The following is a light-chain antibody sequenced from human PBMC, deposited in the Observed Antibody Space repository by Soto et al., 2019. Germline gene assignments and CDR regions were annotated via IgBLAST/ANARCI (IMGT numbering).Light chain of an antibody. CDR1: SSDVCSYNY. Sequence: QSALTQPASVSGSPGQSITISCTGTSSDVCSYNYVSWSQQHPGKAPKVIIYDVSNRPSGVSNRFSGSKSGDTASLTISGLQAEDEAEYFCSSYTVSTTQRYVFGVGTQRTVL. V-gene: IGLV2-14*03. J-gene: IGLJ7*01. CDR3: SSYTVSTTQRYV. CDR2: DVS.